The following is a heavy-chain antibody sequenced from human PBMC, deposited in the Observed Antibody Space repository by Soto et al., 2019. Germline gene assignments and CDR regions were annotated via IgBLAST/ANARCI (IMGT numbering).Heavy chain of an antibody. V-gene: IGHV4-34*01. D-gene: IGHD1-26*01. CDR3: ARGYKWELHD. Sequence: QVQLQQWGAGLLKPSETMSLTCAVYGGSFSGYYWSWIRQPPGKGLEWIGEINHSGSSNYNPSLNSRGTISVDTCKNQFSLQLSSVPAADKAVYYCARGYKWELHDWGQGTLVTVSS. J-gene: IGHJ4*02. CDR2: INHSGSS. CDR1: GGSFSGYY.